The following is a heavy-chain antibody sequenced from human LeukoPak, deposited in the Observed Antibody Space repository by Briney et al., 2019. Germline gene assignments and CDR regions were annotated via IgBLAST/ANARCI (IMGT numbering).Heavy chain of an antibody. CDR3: AITDYGDYALYAFDI. D-gene: IGHD4-17*01. J-gene: IGHJ3*02. CDR1: GGSISSSSYY. V-gene: IGHV4-39*01. CDR2: IYYSGST. Sequence: PSETLSLTCTVSGGSISSSSYYWGWIRQPPGKGLEWIGSIYYSGSTYYNPSLKSLFTISVDTSKNQFSLKLSSVTAADTAVYYCAITDYGDYALYAFDIWGQGTMVTVSS.